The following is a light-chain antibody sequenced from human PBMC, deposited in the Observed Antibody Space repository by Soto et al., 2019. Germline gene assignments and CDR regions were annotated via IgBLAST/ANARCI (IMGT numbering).Light chain of an antibody. CDR1: SSDVGTYDY. J-gene: IGLJ1*01. CDR2: GVT. V-gene: IGLV2-8*01. Sequence: VLTQPPSASGSPGQSVTFSCTGTSSDVGTYDYVSWYQQYPGKAPKLLIYGVTRRPSGVPDRFPGSKSGNTAALTVSGLQAEDEAYYYCSSYAGRSMYVFGTGTKVTVL. CDR3: SSYAGRSMYV.